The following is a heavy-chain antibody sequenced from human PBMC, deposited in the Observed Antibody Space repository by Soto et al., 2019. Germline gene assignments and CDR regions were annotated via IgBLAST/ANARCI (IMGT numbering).Heavy chain of an antibody. CDR3: ARRGSGSYSDY. V-gene: IGHV4-30-2*03. CDR2: IYHSGST. J-gene: IGHJ4*02. Sequence: SETLSLTCAVSGGSISSSGYSWSWIRQPPGKGLEWIGYIYHSGSTYYNPSLKSRVTISVDTSKNQFSLKLSSVTAADTAVYYCARRGSGSYSDYWGQGTLVTVSS. CDR1: GGSISSSGYS. D-gene: IGHD3-10*01.